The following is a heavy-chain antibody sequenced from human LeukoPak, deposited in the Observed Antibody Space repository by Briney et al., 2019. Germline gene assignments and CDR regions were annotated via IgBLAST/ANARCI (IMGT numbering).Heavy chain of an antibody. J-gene: IGHJ4*02. D-gene: IGHD5/OR15-5a*01. Sequence: SETLSLTCTVSDYSISSGYGYYWGWIRQPPGKGLEWIGNIYHSGITYYTPFNSSLKGRATISIDTSKNQFSLRLTSVTAADTAVYFCATLVSTRYYFDYWGQGTLVTVSS. CDR2: IYHSGIT. V-gene: IGHV4-38-2*02. CDR3: ATLVSTRYYFDY. CDR1: DYSISSGYGYY.